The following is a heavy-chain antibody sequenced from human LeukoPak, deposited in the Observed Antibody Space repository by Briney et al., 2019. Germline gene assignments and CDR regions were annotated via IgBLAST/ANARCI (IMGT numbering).Heavy chain of an antibody. Sequence: SSETLSLTCAVYGGSFSGYYWSWIRQPPGKGLEWIGEINHSGSTNYNPSLKSRVTMSVDTSKNQFSLKLSSVTAADTAVYYCARDTYDSSGYYYRGGEYYFDYWGQGTLVTVSS. CDR1: GGSFSGYY. CDR2: INHSGST. V-gene: IGHV4-34*01. D-gene: IGHD3-22*01. J-gene: IGHJ4*02. CDR3: ARDTYDSSGYYYRGGEYYFDY.